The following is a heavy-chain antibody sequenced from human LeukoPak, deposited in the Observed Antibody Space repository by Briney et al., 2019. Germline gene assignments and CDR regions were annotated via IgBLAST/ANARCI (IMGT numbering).Heavy chain of an antibody. D-gene: IGHD3-10*01. J-gene: IGHJ3*02. Sequence: GGSLRLSCAASGFTVSSNYMSWVRQAPGKGLEWVSVIYTSGDTYYADSVKGRFTISRDESKNTLYLQMNSLRVEDTATYYCARSITMARVDIWGQGTMVTVSS. CDR2: IYTSGDT. V-gene: IGHV3-53*01. CDR3: ARSITMARVDI. CDR1: GFTVSSNY.